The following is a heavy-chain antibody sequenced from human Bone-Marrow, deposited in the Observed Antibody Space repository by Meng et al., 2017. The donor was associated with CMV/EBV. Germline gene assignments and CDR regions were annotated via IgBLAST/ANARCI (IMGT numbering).Heavy chain of an antibody. J-gene: IGHJ6*02. CDR1: GFTFSSYS. D-gene: IGHD5-12*01. Sequence: GESLKISCAASGFTFSSYSMNWVRQAPGKGLEWVSSISSSSSYIYYADSVKGRFTISRDNAKNSLYLQMNSLRAEDTAVYYCAKEEDLMSESGGYDYVMFYGMDVWGQGTTVTVSS. V-gene: IGHV3-21*01. CDR3: AKEEDLMSESGGYDYVMFYGMDV. CDR2: ISSSSSYI.